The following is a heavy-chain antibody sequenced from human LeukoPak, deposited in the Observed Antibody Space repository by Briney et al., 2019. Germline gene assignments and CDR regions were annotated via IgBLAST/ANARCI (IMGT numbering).Heavy chain of an antibody. D-gene: IGHD3-22*01. CDR3: AKARNYYDSSGYPFDY. V-gene: IGHV3-23*01. Sequence: GGSLRLSCAASGFTFSSYAMSWVRQAPGKGLEWVSAISGSGGSTYYADSVKGRFTISRDNSKNTLYLQMNSLRAEDTAVYYCAKARNYYDSSGYPFDYWGQGTLVTVSS. CDR1: GFTFSSYA. J-gene: IGHJ4*02. CDR2: ISGSGGST.